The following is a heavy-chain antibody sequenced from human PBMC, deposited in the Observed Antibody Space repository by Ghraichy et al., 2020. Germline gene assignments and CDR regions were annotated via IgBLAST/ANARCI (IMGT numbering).Heavy chain of an antibody. Sequence: LSLTCTVSGGSISSGGYYWSWIRQHPGKGLEWIGYIYYSGSTYYNPSLKSRVTISVDTSKNQFSLQLSSVTAADTAVYYCAREAYLDGMDVWGQGTTVTVSS. V-gene: IGHV4-31*03. CDR1: GGSISSGGYY. CDR3: AREAYLDGMDV. D-gene: IGHD3-10*01. CDR2: IYYSGST. J-gene: IGHJ6*02.